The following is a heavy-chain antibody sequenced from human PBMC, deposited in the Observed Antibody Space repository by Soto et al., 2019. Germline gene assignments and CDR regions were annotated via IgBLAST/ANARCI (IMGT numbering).Heavy chain of an antibody. CDR1: GFTFSSYS. CDR3: ARVTEWLFLAGFDY. J-gene: IGHJ4*02. D-gene: IGHD3-3*01. V-gene: IGHV3-21*01. CDR2: ISSSSSYI. Sequence: GGSLRLSCAASGFTFSSYSMNWVRQAPGKGLEWVSSISSSSSYIYYADSVKGRFTISRDNAKNSLYLQMNSLRAEDTAVYYCARVTEWLFLAGFDYWGQGTLVTVSS.